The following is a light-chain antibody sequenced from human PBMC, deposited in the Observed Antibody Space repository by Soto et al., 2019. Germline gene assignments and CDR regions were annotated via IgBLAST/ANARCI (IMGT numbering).Light chain of an antibody. V-gene: IGLV7-46*01. Sequence: QAVVTQESSLTVSPGGTVTLTCGSSTGAVTSAHYPYWFQQKPGQAPRTLIYDTNNKHSWTPARFSGSLLGGKAALTLSGAQSEDEAEYYCLLSYSGAQVFGGGTKLTVL. CDR3: LLSYSGAQV. CDR1: TGAVTSAHY. CDR2: DTN. J-gene: IGLJ3*02.